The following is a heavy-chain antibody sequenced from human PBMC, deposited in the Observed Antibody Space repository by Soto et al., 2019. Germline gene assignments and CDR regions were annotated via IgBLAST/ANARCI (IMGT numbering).Heavy chain of an antibody. V-gene: IGHV3-23*01. J-gene: IGHJ4*02. CDR3: ARARPHRSYDSSGYLLDY. CDR1: GFTFSSYA. D-gene: IGHD3-22*01. CDR2: ISDSGGSI. Sequence: GGSLRLSCAASGFTFSSYAISWVRQAPGKGLEWVSTISDSGGSIYYADSVKGRFTISRDNSKNTLYLQMNNLRAEDTAVYFCARARPHRSYDSSGYLLDYWGQGTLVTVSS.